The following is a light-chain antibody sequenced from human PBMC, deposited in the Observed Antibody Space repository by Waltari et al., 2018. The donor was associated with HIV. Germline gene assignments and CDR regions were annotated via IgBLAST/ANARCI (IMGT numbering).Light chain of an antibody. V-gene: IGLV1-44*01. Sequence: QSVLTQPPSASGTPGQRVTISCSGSSSNIGSNTVNWYQQLPGTAPKLLIYSNNQRPSGVPDRFSGSKSGTSASLAISGLQSEDEADYYCAAWDDSLNGWVFGGGTNLTVL. CDR3: AAWDDSLNGWV. J-gene: IGLJ3*02. CDR2: SNN. CDR1: SSNIGSNT.